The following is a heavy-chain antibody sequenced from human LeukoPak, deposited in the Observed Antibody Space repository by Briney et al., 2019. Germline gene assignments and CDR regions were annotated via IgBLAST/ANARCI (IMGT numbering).Heavy chain of an antibody. J-gene: IGHJ5*02. D-gene: IGHD5-24*01. CDR2: ISYDGSNK. Sequence: GGSLRLSCAASGFTFSTYNMHWVRQAPGKGLEWVAVISYDGSNKYYADSVKGRFTISRDNSKNTLYLQMNSLRAEDTAVYYCAKPMALNWFDPWGQGTLVTVSS. CDR1: GFTFSTYN. V-gene: IGHV3-30*18. CDR3: AKPMALNWFDP.